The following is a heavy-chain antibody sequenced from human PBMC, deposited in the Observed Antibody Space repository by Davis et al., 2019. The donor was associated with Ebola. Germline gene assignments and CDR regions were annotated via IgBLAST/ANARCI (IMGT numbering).Heavy chain of an antibody. Sequence: GGSLRLSCEASGFTFVDYAMSWVRQAPGKRLEWVFGINWTGGSTGYADSVKGRFTISRDNAKNSLYLEMRSLRAEDTASYYCARVNAVTGYSRFDPWGQGTLVTVSS. CDR3: ARVNAVTGYSRFDP. D-gene: IGHD3-9*01. V-gene: IGHV3-20*04. CDR2: INWTGGST. CDR1: GFTFVDYA. J-gene: IGHJ5*02.